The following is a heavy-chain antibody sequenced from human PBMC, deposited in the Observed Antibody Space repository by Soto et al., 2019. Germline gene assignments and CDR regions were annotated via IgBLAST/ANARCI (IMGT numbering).Heavy chain of an antibody. D-gene: IGHD3-16*02. Sequence: PGGSLRLSCAASGFTFSSYAMIWVRQAPGKGLEWVSAISGSGGSTYYADSVKGRFTISRDNSKNTLYLQMNSLRAEDTAVYYCAKQMITFGGVIALPDYWGQGTLVTVSS. CDR3: AKQMITFGGVIALPDY. J-gene: IGHJ4*02. V-gene: IGHV3-23*01. CDR2: ISGSGGST. CDR1: GFTFSSYA.